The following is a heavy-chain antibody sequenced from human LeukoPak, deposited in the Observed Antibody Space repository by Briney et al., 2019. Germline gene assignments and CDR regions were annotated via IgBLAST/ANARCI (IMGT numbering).Heavy chain of an antibody. D-gene: IGHD1-7*01. CDR1: GGSFSGYY. CDR3: ARNPELRWFDP. J-gene: IGHJ5*02. V-gene: IGHV4-34*01. Sequence: KPSETLSLTCAVYGGSFSGYYWSWIRQPPGKGLEWIGEINHSGSTNYNPSLKSRVTISVDTSKNQFSLRLSSVTASDTAVYYCARNPELRWFDPWGQGTLVTVSS. CDR2: INHSGST.